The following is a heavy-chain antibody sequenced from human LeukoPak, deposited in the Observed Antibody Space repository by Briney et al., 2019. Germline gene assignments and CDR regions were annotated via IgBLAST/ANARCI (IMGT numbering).Heavy chain of an antibody. CDR3: TKEHSSGWPTIDY. CDR1: GFTFADYS. CDR2: INRNGGAI. D-gene: IGHD6-19*01. Sequence: GGSLSLSCSASGFTFADYSMHWVRQAPGKGLEWVSVINRNGGAIKYADSVKGRFIISRDDSKNSLYLQMNSLRTEDTALYYCTKEHSSGWPTIDYWGQGTLVTVSS. V-gene: IGHV3-43*01. J-gene: IGHJ4*02.